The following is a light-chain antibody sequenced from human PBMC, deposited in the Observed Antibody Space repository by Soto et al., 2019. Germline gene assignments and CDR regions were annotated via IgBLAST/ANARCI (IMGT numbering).Light chain of an antibody. V-gene: IGKV3-20*01. CDR2: DAS. J-gene: IGKJ1*01. CDR3: QQYGSSPQT. CDR1: QSVSSF. Sequence: EIVLTQSPGTLSLSPGERATLSCRASQSVSSFLAWYQQKPGQAPRLLIYDASSRATGIPDRFSGSGSGTDFTLTISRREPEDFAVYYCQQYGSSPQTFGQGTKVDIK.